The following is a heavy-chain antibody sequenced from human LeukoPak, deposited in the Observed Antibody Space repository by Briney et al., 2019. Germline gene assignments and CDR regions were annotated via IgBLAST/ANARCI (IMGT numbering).Heavy chain of an antibody. D-gene: IGHD2-2*01. Sequence: PSETLSLTCTVSGGSITSNNYSWGWIRQPPGKGLEWIGTIYYSGSSYYNPSLKSRVTLSVDTSKNQFSLKLTSVTAADTAVYYCARGVVPAATTDFDYWGQGTLVTVSS. CDR2: IYYSGSS. J-gene: IGHJ4*02. CDR1: GGSITSNNYS. CDR3: ARGVVPAATTDFDY. V-gene: IGHV4-39*01.